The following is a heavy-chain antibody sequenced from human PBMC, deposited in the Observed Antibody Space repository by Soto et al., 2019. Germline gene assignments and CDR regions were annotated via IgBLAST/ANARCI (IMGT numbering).Heavy chain of an antibody. CDR2: ISYDGSNK. D-gene: IGHD3-10*01. CDR3: AKGGLYPGMVAY. V-gene: IGHV3-30*18. J-gene: IGHJ4*02. Sequence: QVQLVESGGGLVKPGGSLRLSCAASGFAFSSYGMHWVRQAPGKGLEWVAVISYDGSNKYYADSVKGRFTISRDNSKNTLYLQMNSLRAEDTAVYYCAKGGLYPGMVAYWGQGTLVTVSS. CDR1: GFAFSSYG.